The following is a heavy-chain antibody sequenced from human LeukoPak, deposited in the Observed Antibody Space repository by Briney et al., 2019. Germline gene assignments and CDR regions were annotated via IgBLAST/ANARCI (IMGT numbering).Heavy chain of an antibody. J-gene: IGHJ4*02. CDR1: GYSISSGYY. V-gene: IGHV4-38-2*02. Sequence: SETLSLTCTVSGYSISSGYYWGWIRQPPGKGLESIGTIYYSGSTYYNPSLKSRVTISVDTSKNQFSLKLSSVTAADTAVYYCASLPWGVRGLIIQDFHYWGQGTLVTVSS. CDR2: IYYSGST. D-gene: IGHD3-10*01. CDR3: ASLPWGVRGLIIQDFHY.